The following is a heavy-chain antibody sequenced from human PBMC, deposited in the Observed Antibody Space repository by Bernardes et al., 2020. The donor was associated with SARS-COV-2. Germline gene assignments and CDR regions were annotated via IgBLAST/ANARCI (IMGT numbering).Heavy chain of an antibody. CDR1: GGSISSYY. V-gene: IGHV4-59*08. CDR2: IYYSGST. Sequence: SETLSLTCTVSGGSISSYYWSWIRQPPGKGLEWIGYIYYSGSTNYNPSLKSRVTISVDTSKNQFSLKLSSVTAADTAVYYCASRRIAATEDYYYYMDVWGKGTTVTVSS. J-gene: IGHJ6*03. D-gene: IGHD6-6*01. CDR3: ASRRIAATEDYYYYMDV.